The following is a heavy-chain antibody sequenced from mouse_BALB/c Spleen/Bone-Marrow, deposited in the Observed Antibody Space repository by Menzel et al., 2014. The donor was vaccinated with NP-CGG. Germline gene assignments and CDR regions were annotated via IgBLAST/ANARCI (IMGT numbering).Heavy chain of an antibody. J-gene: IGHJ2*02. CDR2: INPDSSTI. CDR1: GFDFSRYW. CDR3: ARLGYYGYFNY. D-gene: IGHD2-3*01. Sequence: DVKLQESGGGLVQPGGSLKLSCAASGFDFSRYWMSWVRQAPGKGLEWIGEINPDSSTINYTPSLKDKFIISRDNAKNTLYLQMSKVRPEDTALYYCARLGYYGYFNYWGQGTSLTVSS. V-gene: IGHV4-1*02.